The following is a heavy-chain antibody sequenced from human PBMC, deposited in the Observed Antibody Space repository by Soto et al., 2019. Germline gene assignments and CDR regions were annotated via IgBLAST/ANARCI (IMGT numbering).Heavy chain of an antibody. J-gene: IGHJ4*02. CDR3: ARDERDRHYFDY. CDR2: IYYSGST. CDR1: CGSISSGDYY. V-gene: IGHV4-30-4*01. Sequence: ASETLSLTCTVSCGSISSGDYYWSWIRQPPGKGLEWIGYIYYSGSTYYNPSLKSRVTISVDTSKNQFSLKLSSVTAADTAVYYCARDERDRHYFDYWGQGTLVTVSS.